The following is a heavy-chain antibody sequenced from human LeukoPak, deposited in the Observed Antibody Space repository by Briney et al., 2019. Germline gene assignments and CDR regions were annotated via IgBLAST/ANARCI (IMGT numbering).Heavy chain of an antibody. Sequence: SQTLSLTCTVSGGSISSGSYYWSWIRQPAGKGLEWIGRIYTSGSTNYNPSLKSRVTISVDTSKNQFSLKLSSVTAADTAVYYCASRGGQLWSNAFDIWGQGTMVTVSS. D-gene: IGHD5-18*01. V-gene: IGHV4-61*02. J-gene: IGHJ3*02. CDR1: GGSISSGSYY. CDR2: IYTSGST. CDR3: ASRGGQLWSNAFDI.